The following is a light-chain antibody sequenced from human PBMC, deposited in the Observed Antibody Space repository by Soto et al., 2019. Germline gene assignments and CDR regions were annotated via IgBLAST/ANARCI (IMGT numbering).Light chain of an antibody. CDR2: EVS. V-gene: IGLV2-14*01. Sequence: QSALTQPASVSGSPGQWITISCTGTSSDVGGYNYVSCFQQHPGKAPILKIYEVSNRPSGASNRFSGSKSGNTASLTISVIQAEDEDDYYCTSFTTIRTWVFGGGTKLTVL. CDR1: SSDVGGYNY. J-gene: IGLJ3*02. CDR3: TSFTTIRTWV.